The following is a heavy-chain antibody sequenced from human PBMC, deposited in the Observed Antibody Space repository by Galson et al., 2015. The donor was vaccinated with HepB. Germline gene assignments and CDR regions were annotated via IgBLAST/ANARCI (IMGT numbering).Heavy chain of an antibody. CDR2: INVGSFNI. D-gene: IGHD6-19*01. CDR3: ARDTAVAGRNYYHYGMDV. V-gene: IGHV1-3*01. Sequence: SVKVSCKASGFTFTNYIMHWVRQAPGQRLEWMGWINVGSFNIRYSQKFQGRVTITRDTSASTAYMELSSLRSEDTAVYYCARDTAVAGRNYYHYGMDVWGQGTTVTVSS. J-gene: IGHJ6*02. CDR1: GFTFTNYI.